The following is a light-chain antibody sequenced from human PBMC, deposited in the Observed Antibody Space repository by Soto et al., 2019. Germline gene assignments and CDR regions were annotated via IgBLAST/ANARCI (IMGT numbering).Light chain of an antibody. V-gene: IGKV3-15*01. Sequence: EIVMTQYPATLSVSPGERATLSCRASQTVSTNLAWYQQKPGQAPRLLFYSSSTRATGVPARFSGSRSGTDFTLTISSLQSEDFAVYYCQQYNSWPLTFGGGTKVETK. CDR3: QQYNSWPLT. J-gene: IGKJ4*01. CDR1: QTVSTN. CDR2: SSS.